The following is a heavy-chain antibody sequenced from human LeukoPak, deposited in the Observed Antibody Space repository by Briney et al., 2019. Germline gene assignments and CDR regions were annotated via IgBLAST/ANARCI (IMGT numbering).Heavy chain of an antibody. J-gene: IGHJ3*02. V-gene: IGHV3-23*01. Sequence: GGSLRLSCAASGFTFSSYAMSWVRQAPGKGLEWVSSISASGGRTYHADSVKGRFTISRDNSKNTLYLQMNSLRSEDTAVYYCARARSMSDGAFDIWGQGTMVTVSS. D-gene: IGHD3-16*02. CDR1: GFTFSSYA. CDR3: ARARSMSDGAFDI. CDR2: ISASGGRT.